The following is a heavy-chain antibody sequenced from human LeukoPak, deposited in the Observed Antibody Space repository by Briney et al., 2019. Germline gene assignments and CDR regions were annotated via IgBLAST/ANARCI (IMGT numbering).Heavy chain of an antibody. V-gene: IGHV3-15*01. CDR1: GFTFTNAW. D-gene: IGHD4-17*01. J-gene: IGHJ2*01. Sequence: PGGSLRLSCGASGFTFTNAWMSWVRQAPGKGLEWVGRIKSKTDGGTTDYAAPVKGRFTISRDDSKNTLYLQMNSLKTEDTAVYYCTTVNGDYGDSYWYFDLWGRGTLVTVSS. CDR2: IKSKTDGGTT. CDR3: TTVNGDYGDSYWYFDL.